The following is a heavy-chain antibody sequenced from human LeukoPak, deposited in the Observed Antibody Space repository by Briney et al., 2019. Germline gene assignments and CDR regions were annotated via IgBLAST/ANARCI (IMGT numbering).Heavy chain of an antibody. Sequence: SETLSLTCTVSGASISSKYWSWLRQPPGKGLEWIGYVYDSGSTNYNPSLWRRVTISADTSKNQFSLKLSSVTAADTAVYYCARGESSWVDYWGQGTLVTVSS. CDR1: GASISSKY. CDR2: VYDSGST. V-gene: IGHV4-59*12. D-gene: IGHD6-13*01. CDR3: ARGESSWVDY. J-gene: IGHJ4*02.